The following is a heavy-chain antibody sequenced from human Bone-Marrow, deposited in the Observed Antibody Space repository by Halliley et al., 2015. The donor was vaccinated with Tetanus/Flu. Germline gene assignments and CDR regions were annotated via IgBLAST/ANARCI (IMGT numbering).Heavy chain of an antibody. Sequence: EWVSVIQSPGAPYYADSVKGRFILSRDSSNNTVTLQMSSLRVDDTAVYYCTRELGLYNWFDPWGQGTLVTVSS. CDR3: TRELGLYNWFDP. V-gene: IGHV3-66*01. J-gene: IGHJ5*02. CDR2: IQSPGAP.